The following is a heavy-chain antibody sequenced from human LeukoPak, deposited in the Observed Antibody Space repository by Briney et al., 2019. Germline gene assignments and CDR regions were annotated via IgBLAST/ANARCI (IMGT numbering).Heavy chain of an antibody. CDR3: AKNCGGDCYSFLLY. V-gene: IGHV3-23*01. Sequence: TGGSLRLSCAASGFTFSSYAMSWVRQAPGKGLEWVSAISGSGGSTYYADSVKGRFTISRDNSKNTLYLQMNSLRAEDTAVYYCAKNCGGDCYSFLLYWGQGTLVTVSS. D-gene: IGHD2-21*02. CDR1: GFTFSSYA. CDR2: ISGSGGST. J-gene: IGHJ4*02.